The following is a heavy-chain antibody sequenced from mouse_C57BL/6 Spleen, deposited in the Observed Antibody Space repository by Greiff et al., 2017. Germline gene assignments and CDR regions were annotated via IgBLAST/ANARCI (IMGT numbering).Heavy chain of an antibody. Sequence: QVQLQQPGAELVKPGASVKLSCKASGYTFTSYWMHWVKQRPGQGLEWIGMIHPNSGSNNYNEKFKSKATLTVEKSSSAAYMQLSSLTSEDSAVYYCARGTGYYDYFDYWGQGTTLTVSS. CDR2: IHPNSGSN. D-gene: IGHD2-3*01. J-gene: IGHJ2*01. CDR3: ARGTGYYDYFDY. CDR1: GYTFTSYW. V-gene: IGHV1-64*01.